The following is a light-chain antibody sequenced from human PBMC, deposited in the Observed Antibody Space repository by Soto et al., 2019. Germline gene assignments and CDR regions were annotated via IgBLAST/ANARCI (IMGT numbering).Light chain of an antibody. CDR3: NSTRRTTTLV. CDR2: EVA. CDR1: SSDVGGYDY. V-gene: IGLV2-14*01. Sequence: QSALTQPASVSGSPGQSITISCTGTSSDVGGYDYVSWYQQHPGKAPKLIIYEVAYRPSGVSNRFSGSKSANTASLTISGLQAEDEADYYCNSTRRTTTLVFGGGTKLTVL. J-gene: IGLJ3*02.